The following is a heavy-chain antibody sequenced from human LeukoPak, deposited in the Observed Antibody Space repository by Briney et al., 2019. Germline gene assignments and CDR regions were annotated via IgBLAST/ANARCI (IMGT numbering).Heavy chain of an antibody. J-gene: IGHJ4*02. Sequence: SETLSLTCTVSGGSISSYYWSWIRQPPGKGLEWIGYIYYSGTTNYNPSLKSRVTISVDTSKNQFSLKLSSVTAADTAVYYCARGVYIAAAQYSYWGQGTLVTVSS. CDR2: IYYSGTT. D-gene: IGHD6-13*01. CDR1: GGSISSYY. V-gene: IGHV4-59*01. CDR3: ARGVYIAAAQYSY.